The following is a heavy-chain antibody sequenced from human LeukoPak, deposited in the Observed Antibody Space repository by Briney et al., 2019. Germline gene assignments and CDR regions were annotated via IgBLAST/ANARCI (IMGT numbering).Heavy chain of an antibody. CDR3: ARDPGLRRYGMDV. CDR1: GGSISSYY. V-gene: IGHV4-59*01. J-gene: IGHJ6*02. Sequence: SETLSLTCTVSGGSISSYYWSWIRQPPGKGLEWIGYIYYSGSTNYNPSLKSRVTISVDTSKNQFSLKLSSVTAEDTAVYYCARDPGLRRYGMDVWGQGTTVTVSS. CDR2: IYYSGST. D-gene: IGHD4-17*01.